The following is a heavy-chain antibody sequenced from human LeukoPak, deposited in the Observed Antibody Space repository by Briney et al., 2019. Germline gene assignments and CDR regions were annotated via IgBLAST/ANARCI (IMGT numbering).Heavy chain of an antibody. D-gene: IGHD2-2*01. J-gene: IGHJ4*02. V-gene: IGHV4-39*01. CDR1: GGSISSYY. CDR2: IYYSGST. Sequence: SETLSLTCTVSGGSISSYYWGWIRQPPGKGLEWIGSIYYSGSTYYNPSLKSRVTISVDTSKNQFSLKLSSVTAADTAVYYCARRDKGRPSPTDYWGQGTLVTVSS. CDR3: ARRDKGRPSPTDY.